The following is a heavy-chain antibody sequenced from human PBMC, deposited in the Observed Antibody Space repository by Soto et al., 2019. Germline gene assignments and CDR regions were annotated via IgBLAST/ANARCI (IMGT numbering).Heavy chain of an antibody. J-gene: IGHJ6*02. Sequence: PSETLSLTCTVSGGSMSSSSYYWGWIRQPPGKGLEWIGSIYYSGSTYYNPSLKSRVTISVDTSKNQFSLKLSSVTAADTAVYYCAAIWFGELFASNYYGMDVWGQGTTVTVSS. CDR2: IYYSGST. CDR3: AAIWFGELFASNYYGMDV. V-gene: IGHV4-39*01. D-gene: IGHD3-10*01. CDR1: GGSMSSSSYY.